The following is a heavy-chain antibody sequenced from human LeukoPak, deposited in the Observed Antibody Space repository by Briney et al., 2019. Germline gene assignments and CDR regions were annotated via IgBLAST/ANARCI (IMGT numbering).Heavy chain of an antibody. J-gene: IGHJ4*02. CDR3: AKARLPAAIGQDVEF. CDR2: ISGNGATS. Sequence: GGSLRLSCAASGFTFSSYAVSWVRQAPGKGLEWVSAISGNGATSYYADSVKGRFTISRDNSKNTLFLQMNRLKFDDTATYFCAKARLPAAIGQDVEFWGQGALVTVSS. V-gene: IGHV3-23*01. D-gene: IGHD2-2*01. CDR1: GFTFSSYA.